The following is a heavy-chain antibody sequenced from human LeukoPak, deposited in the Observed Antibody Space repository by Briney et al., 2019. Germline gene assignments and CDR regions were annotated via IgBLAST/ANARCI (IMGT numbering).Heavy chain of an antibody. CDR1: GGSISSSSYY. V-gene: IGHV4-39*01. CDR3: ARLLARITIFGVARPDY. Sequence: SETLSLTCTVSGGSISSSSYYWGWIRQPPGKGLEWIGSIYYSGSTYYNPSLKSRVTISVDTSKNQLSLKLSSVTAADTAVYYCARLLARITIFGVARPDYWGQGTLVTVSS. CDR2: IYYSGST. D-gene: IGHD3-3*01. J-gene: IGHJ4*02.